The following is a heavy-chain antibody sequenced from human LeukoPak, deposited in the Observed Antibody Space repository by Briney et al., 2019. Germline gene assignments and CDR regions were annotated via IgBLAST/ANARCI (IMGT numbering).Heavy chain of an antibody. J-gene: IGHJ6*02. V-gene: IGHV3-49*04. D-gene: IGHD2-2*01. CDR3: TSTNIVVVPAARIPSMDV. Sequence: GGSLRLSCTASGFTFGDYAMSWVRQAPGKGLEWVGFIRSKAYGGTTEYAASVKGRFTISRDDSKSIAYLQMNSLKTEDTAVYYCTSTNIVVVPAARIPSMDVWGQRTTVTVSS. CDR1: GFTFGDYA. CDR2: IRSKAYGGTT.